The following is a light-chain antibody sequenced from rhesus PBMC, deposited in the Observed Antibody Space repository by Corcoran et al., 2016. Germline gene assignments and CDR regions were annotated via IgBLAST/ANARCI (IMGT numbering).Light chain of an antibody. Sequence: ETVMTQSPATLSLSPGERATLSCRASQSVNSNVAWYHQKPGQPPRLLIYLSSTRDTGVPARFSGSGSGTDFTLTISSLDPEDVGIYYCQQYDDWNTFGPGTKLDIK. J-gene: IGKJ3*01. CDR2: LSS. CDR1: QSVNSN. CDR3: QQYDDWNT. V-gene: IGKV3-35*01.